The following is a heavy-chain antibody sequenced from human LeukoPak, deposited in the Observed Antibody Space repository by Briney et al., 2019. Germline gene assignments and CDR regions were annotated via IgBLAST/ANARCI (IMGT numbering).Heavy chain of an antibody. J-gene: IGHJ6*03. D-gene: IGHD2-15*01. Sequence: SETLSLTRTVSGGSISTSNYYWGWTRQTQGKGLEWIGSIFYSGSTYYNPSLQSRVSVSVDSSKNQYTLTVSSVTAADTATYCCGRHVAYSHNSMDVWGTGTTVTVSS. CDR2: IFYSGST. V-gene: IGHV4-39*01. CDR1: GGSISTSNYY. CDR3: GRHVAYSHNSMDV.